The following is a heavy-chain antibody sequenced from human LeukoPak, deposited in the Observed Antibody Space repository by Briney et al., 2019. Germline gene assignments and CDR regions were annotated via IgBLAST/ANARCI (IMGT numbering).Heavy chain of an antibody. D-gene: IGHD3-10*01. Sequence: GESLKISCKGSGYSFTSYWIGWVRQMPGKGLEWMGIIYPGDSDTRHSPSFQGQVTISADKSISTAYLQWSSLKASDTAMYYCASTTEKFYYGSGSYFNAFDIWGQGTMVTVSS. CDR3: ASTTEKFYYGSGSYFNAFDI. J-gene: IGHJ3*02. V-gene: IGHV5-51*01. CDR1: GYSFTSYW. CDR2: IYPGDSDT.